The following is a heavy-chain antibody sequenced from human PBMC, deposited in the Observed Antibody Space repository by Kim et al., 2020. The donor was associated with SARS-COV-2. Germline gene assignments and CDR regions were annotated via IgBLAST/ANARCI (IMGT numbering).Heavy chain of an antibody. V-gene: IGHV3-30-3*01. D-gene: IGHD1-26*01. Sequence: GGSLRLSCAASGFTFSSYAMHWVRQAPGKGLEWVAVISYDGSNKYYADSVKGRFTISRDNSKNTLYLQMNSLRAEDTAVYYCARDNRVGGYYYYGMDVWGQGTTVTVSS. CDR2: ISYDGSNK. J-gene: IGHJ6*02. CDR1: GFTFSSYA. CDR3: ARDNRVGGYYYYGMDV.